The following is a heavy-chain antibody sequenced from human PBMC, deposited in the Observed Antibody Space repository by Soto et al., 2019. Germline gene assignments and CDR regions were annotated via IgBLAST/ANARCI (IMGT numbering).Heavy chain of an antibody. J-gene: IGHJ4*02. Sequence: QVQLVQSGAEVKKPGSSVKVSCKASGATFTIFAISWVRQAPGQGLEWMGGIIPTIGTTNYAQRFQGRIRITGDESTGTAYMELSSLKSEDTAVYYCARDLGSGYDPGDYWGQGTLVTVSS. CDR1: GATFTIFA. V-gene: IGHV1-69*12. CDR2: IIPTIGTT. CDR3: ARDLGSGYDPGDY. D-gene: IGHD5-12*01.